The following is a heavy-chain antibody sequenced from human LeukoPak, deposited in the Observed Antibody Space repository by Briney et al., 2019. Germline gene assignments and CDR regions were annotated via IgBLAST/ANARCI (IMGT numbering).Heavy chain of an antibody. V-gene: IGHV3-9*03. Sequence: PGGSLRLSCAASGFTFDDYAMHWVRQAPGKGLEWVSGISWNSGIIAYADSVKGRFTISRDNAKNSLYLQMNSLRAEDMALYYCAKDVVMGAGWDAFDIWGQGTMVTVSS. D-gene: IGHD1-26*01. CDR2: ISWNSGII. J-gene: IGHJ3*02. CDR1: GFTFDDYA. CDR3: AKDVVMGAGWDAFDI.